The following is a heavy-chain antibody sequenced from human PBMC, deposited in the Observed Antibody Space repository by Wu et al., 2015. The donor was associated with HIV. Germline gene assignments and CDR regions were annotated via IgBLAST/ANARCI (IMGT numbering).Heavy chain of an antibody. D-gene: IGHD2-8*01. CDR3: ARLQSLHGLYSNADY. CDR1: EYTLTDLS. CDR2: INSNRGGT. Sequence: QVQLVQSGAEVKKPGASVKVSCKVSEYTLTDLSIHWVRQAPGQGPEWMGWINSNRGGTKYAQKFQGRVTMTRDTAVSTAYLELNSLTSDDTAVYYCARLQSLHGLYSNADYWGQGTLVTVSS. J-gene: IGHJ4*02. V-gene: IGHV1-2*02.